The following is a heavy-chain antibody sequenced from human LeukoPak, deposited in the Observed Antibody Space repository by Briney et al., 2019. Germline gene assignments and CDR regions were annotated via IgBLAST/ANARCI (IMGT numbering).Heavy chain of an antibody. D-gene: IGHD5-12*01. CDR1: GGSLSSSY. J-gene: IGHJ4*02. V-gene: IGHV4-59*08. CDR2: IYYSGSTGST. Sequence: WETLSLTCTVSGGSLSSSYWSWIRQPPGKGLEWIGYIYYSGSTGSTSYSPSLTSRVTISADTPKNLFSLKLSSVTAADTAVYYCARLLYGGYSYDYWGQGILVTVSS. CDR3: ARLLYGGYSYDY.